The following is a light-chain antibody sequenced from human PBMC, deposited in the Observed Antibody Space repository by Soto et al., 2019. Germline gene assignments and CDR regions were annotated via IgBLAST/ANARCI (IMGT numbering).Light chain of an antibody. CDR2: RAS. CDR3: QQYNSYSPFA. V-gene: IGKV1-5*03. J-gene: IGKJ3*01. Sequence: DIQMTQSPSTLPASVGDRVTITCRANQSISSWLAWYQQKPGKAPKLLIHRASRLESGVPSRFSGSGSWTDFTLTINSRQPDDFGTYYCQQYNSYSPFAVGPGTKVDIK. CDR1: QSISSW.